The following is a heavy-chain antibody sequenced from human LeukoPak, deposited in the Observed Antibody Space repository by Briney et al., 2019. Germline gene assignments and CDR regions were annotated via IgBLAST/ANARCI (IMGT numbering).Heavy chain of an antibody. CDR2: IYYSGST. CDR3: ARLIGGSWRFDY. J-gene: IGHJ4*02. Sequence: SETLSLTCTVSGGSISSYYWSWIRQPPGKGLEWIGYIYYSGSTNYNPSLKSRVTISVDTSKNQCPLKLISVTAADTAVYYCARLIGGSWRFDYWGQGTLVTVSS. V-gene: IGHV4-59*08. D-gene: IGHD2-15*01. CDR1: GGSISSYY.